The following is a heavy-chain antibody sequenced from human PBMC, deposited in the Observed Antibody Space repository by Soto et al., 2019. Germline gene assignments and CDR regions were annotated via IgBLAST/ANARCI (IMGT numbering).Heavy chain of an antibody. Sequence: VKVSCKASGYTFTDYYIHWVRQAPGQGLEGMGWINPNSGGTNYAQKFQGRVIMSRDTSINTAYMELTWLKTEDTAVYYCATLGAGAFDHWGQGSLVTVSS. J-gene: IGHJ4*02. CDR3: ATLGAGAFDH. D-gene: IGHD3-16*01. CDR2: INPNSGGT. CDR1: GYTFTDYY. V-gene: IGHV1-2*02.